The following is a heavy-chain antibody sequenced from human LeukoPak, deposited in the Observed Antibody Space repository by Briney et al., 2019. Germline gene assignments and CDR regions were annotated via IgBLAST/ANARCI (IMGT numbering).Heavy chain of an antibody. CDR1: GYTFTGYY. J-gene: IGHJ6*03. CDR2: INPKTGGT. D-gene: IGHD1-7*01. Sequence: GASVKVSCKASGYTFTGYYMHWVRQAPGQGLEWMGWINPKTGGTKFLQKFQGRVTMTRDTSISTAYMELSRLTDDDTAVYYCARVQGWVWNFFSDYYMDVWGNGTTVIVSS. CDR3: ARVQGWVWNFFSDYYMDV. V-gene: IGHV1-2*02.